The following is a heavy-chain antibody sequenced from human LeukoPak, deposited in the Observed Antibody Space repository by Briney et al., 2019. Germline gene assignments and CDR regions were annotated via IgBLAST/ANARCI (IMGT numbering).Heavy chain of an antibody. D-gene: IGHD3-22*01. Sequence: GGSLRLSFAASGFPFNSYAMSWVRPAPGKGLQGVSTISGSGGSTFYADPGKGRFTLSRANSKNTLFLQMNSMRAEETAVYYCAKDSSSGSRCNYMDVWGKGTTVTVSS. J-gene: IGHJ6*03. CDR2: ISGSGGST. CDR1: GFPFNSYA. CDR3: AKDSSSGSRCNYMDV. V-gene: IGHV3-23*01.